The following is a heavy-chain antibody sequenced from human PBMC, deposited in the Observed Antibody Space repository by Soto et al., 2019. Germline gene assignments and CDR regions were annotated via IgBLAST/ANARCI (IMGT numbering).Heavy chain of an antibody. CDR1: GFTFSSYE. CDR3: AGRLWRRTSLTSTFHN. J-gene: IGHJ4*02. D-gene: IGHD3-3*01. Sequence: AGGSLRRSCAASGFTFSSYEMKWVLQAPGKGLEWVSYIRNFGTTKYYADSVKGRFTISRDNAKSSLYRQMDSLRAEDTAVYYCAGRLWRRTSLTSTFHNWGQGALVTVSS. V-gene: IGHV3-48*03. CDR2: IRNFGTTK.